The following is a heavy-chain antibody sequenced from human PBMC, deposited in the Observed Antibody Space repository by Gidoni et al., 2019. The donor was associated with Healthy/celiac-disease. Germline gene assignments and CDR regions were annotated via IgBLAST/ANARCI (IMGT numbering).Heavy chain of an antibody. CDR1: GFTFGSYG. CDR3: AKGGSDYDFWSGYYYGSGSYYYFDY. CDR2: ISYDGSNK. Sequence: QVQLVESGGGVVQPGRSLRLSCAASGFTFGSYGMHWVRPAPGKGLEWVAVISYDGSNKYYADSVKGRFTISRDNSKNTLYLQMNSLRAEDTAVYYCAKGGSDYDFWSGYYYGSGSYYYFDYWGQGTLVTVSS. V-gene: IGHV3-30*18. J-gene: IGHJ4*02. D-gene: IGHD3-10*01.